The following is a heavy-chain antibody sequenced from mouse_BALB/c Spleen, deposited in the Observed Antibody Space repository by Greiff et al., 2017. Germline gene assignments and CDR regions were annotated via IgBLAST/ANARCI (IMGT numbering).Heavy chain of an antibody. V-gene: IGHV3-2*02. CDR2: ISYSGST. CDR1: GYSITSDYA. J-gene: IGHJ2*01. Sequence: EVKLVESGPGLVKPSQSLSLTCTVTGYSITSDYAWNWIRQFPGNKLEWMGYISYSGSTSYNPSLKSRISITRDTSKNQFFLQLNSVTTEDTATYYCASSLRGRRAWYFDYWGQGTTLTVSS. D-gene: IGHD3-3*01. CDR3: ASSLRGRRAWYFDY.